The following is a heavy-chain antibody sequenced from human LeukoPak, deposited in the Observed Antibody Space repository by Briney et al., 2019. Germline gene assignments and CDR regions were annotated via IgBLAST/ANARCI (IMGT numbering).Heavy chain of an antibody. CDR1: GYTFTSNG. Sequence: GASVKVSCKASGYTFTSNGNSWVRQAPGQGLEWMGCISAYNGNTNYAHKFQDRVTITTHTSTSTAYMELRSLRSENSAIYYCTRRYCTNGVCYDDRGAFDIWGQGTMVTVSS. V-gene: IGHV1-18*01. CDR2: ISAYNGNT. CDR3: TRRYCTNGVCYDDRGAFDI. D-gene: IGHD2-8*01. J-gene: IGHJ3*02.